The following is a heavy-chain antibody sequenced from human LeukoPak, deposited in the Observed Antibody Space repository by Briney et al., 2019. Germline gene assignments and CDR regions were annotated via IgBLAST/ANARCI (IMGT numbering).Heavy chain of an antibody. CDR2: ISDNGGST. Sequence: GRALRLSCAASGFTFSTYAMTWVRQAPGKGLEWVSVISDNGGSTFYADSVKGRFTISRDNSKNTLYLQMNSLRVDDTAVYFCAKNGLAGAGTNYWGQGTLVTVSS. J-gene: IGHJ4*02. CDR1: GFTFSTYA. D-gene: IGHD6-13*01. V-gene: IGHV3-23*01. CDR3: AKNGLAGAGTNY.